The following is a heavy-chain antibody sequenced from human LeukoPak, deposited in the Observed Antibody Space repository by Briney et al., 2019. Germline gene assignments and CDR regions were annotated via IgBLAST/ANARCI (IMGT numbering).Heavy chain of an antibody. Sequence: PSETLSLTCAVSGGSISSYYWSWLRQPPGKGLEGVGYIYYSGSTNYNPSLKRRVTISVDTSKNQFSLKLSSVTAADTAVYYCARYYYYGMDVWGQGTTVTVSS. CDR3: ARYYYYGMDV. J-gene: IGHJ6*02. CDR2: IYYSGST. CDR1: GGSISSYY. V-gene: IGHV4-59*01.